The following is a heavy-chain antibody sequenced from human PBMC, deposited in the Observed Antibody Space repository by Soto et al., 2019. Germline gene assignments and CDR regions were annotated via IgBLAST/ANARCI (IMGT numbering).Heavy chain of an antibody. CDR3: VRANHFDL. V-gene: IGHV4-59*01. J-gene: IGHJ4*02. CDR2: IYYRGSA. CDR1: GGSISSYY. Sequence: SETLSLTCTVSGGSISSYYCSWFRQPPGKGLEWVGSIYYRGSANNNNPSLKSRLTISVDTSKNQFSLKLSSVTAADTAIYYYVRANHFDLWGQGTLVTVSS.